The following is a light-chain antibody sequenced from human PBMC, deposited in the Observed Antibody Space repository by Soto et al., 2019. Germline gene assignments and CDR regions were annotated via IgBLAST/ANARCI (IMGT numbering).Light chain of an antibody. V-gene: IGKV1-39*01. CDR1: QSISSY. J-gene: IGKJ1*01. Sequence: DIEISQSPSTLSASVGGTVTITCRASQSISSYLNWYQQKPGKAPKRLIYAASSLQSGVTSRFSGSGSGTDLTLTISSLQPEDPATYYCQQSYSTPRPFGPGTKV. CDR3: QQSYSTPRP. CDR2: AAS.